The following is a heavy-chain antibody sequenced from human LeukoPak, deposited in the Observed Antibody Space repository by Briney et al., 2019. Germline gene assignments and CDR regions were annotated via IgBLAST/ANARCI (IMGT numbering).Heavy chain of an antibody. Sequence: SETLSLTCAVYGGSFSGYYWSWIRQPPGKGLEWIGEINHSGSTNYNPSLKSRVTISVDTSKNQFSLKLSSVTAADTAVYYCARRNSSGWGYYYYYYMDVWGKGTTVTISS. CDR1: GGSFSGYY. J-gene: IGHJ6*03. V-gene: IGHV4-34*01. D-gene: IGHD6-19*01. CDR2: INHSGST. CDR3: ARRNSSGWGYYYYYYMDV.